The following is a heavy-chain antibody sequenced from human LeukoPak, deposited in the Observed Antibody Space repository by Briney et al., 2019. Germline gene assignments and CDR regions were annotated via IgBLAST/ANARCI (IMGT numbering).Heavy chain of an antibody. D-gene: IGHD6-13*01. CDR3: ARNSAAAGNQIDY. CDR2: INHSGST. Sequence: SETLSLTCAVYGGSFSGYYWSWIRQPPGKGLEWIGEINHSGSTNYNPSLKSRVTISVDTSKNQFSLKLSSVTAADTAVYYCARNSAAAGNQIDYWGQGTLVTVSS. CDR1: GGSFSGYY. V-gene: IGHV4-34*01. J-gene: IGHJ4*02.